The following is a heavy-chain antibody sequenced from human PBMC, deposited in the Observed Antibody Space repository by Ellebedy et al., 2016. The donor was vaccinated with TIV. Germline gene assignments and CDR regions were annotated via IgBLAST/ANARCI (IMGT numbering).Heavy chain of an antibody. CDR1: GFTFRSYA. J-gene: IGHJ5*02. V-gene: IGHV3-30*04. Sequence: GGSLRLSXAASGFTFRSYAMHWVRQAPGKGLEWVAVISYDGRNKHYPDSLKGRFTIARDDFKNTLYLRMNSLRPEDTAVYYCARDFKSGLAVAGNFDPWGQGIQVTVSS. D-gene: IGHD6-19*01. CDR2: ISYDGRNK. CDR3: ARDFKSGLAVAGNFDP.